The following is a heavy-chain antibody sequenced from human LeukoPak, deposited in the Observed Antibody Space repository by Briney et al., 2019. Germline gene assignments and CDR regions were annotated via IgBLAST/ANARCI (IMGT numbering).Heavy chain of an antibody. D-gene: IGHD2-15*01. CDR1: GFTFSTYA. CDR2: IGGSGGST. Sequence: GGSLRLSCAASGFTFSTYAVTWVRQAPGKGLEWVSTIGGSGGSTYYADSVKGRFTISRDNSKNTLYLQMNSLRAEDTAVYYCAKDGRDIVVVVAAFGEIYFDYWGQGTLVTVSS. J-gene: IGHJ4*02. V-gene: IGHV3-23*01. CDR3: AKDGRDIVVVVAAFGEIYFDY.